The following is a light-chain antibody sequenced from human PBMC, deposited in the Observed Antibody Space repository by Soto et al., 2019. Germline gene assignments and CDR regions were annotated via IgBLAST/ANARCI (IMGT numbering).Light chain of an antibody. CDR3: QHYGDSRT. CDR1: QTVRNNY. V-gene: IGKV3-20*01. CDR2: GAS. Sequence: FVLTQYPGTLSLSPGEIATLSFMSSQTVRNNYLAWYQQKPGQAPRLLIYGASGRATGIPDRFGGSGSGTDFTLTISRLEPEDFAVYYCQHYGDSRTFGQGTKVDIK. J-gene: IGKJ1*01.